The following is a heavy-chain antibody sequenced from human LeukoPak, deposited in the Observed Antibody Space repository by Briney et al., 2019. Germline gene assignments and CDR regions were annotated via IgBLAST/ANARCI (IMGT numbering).Heavy chain of an antibody. D-gene: IGHD1-1*01. CDR3: ARDYPQLGWDY. V-gene: IGHV3-21*01. CDR1: GFTFSSYS. J-gene: IGHJ4*02. CDR2: ISSSRSYI. Sequence: GGSLRLSCAASGFTFSSYSMNWVRQAPGKGLEWVSFISSSRSYIYYADSVKGRFTISRDNAKNSLYLQMNSLRAEDTAVYYCARDYPQLGWDYWGQGTLVTVSS.